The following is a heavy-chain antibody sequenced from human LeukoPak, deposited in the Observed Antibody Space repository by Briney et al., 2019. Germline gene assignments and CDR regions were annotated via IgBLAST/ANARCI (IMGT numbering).Heavy chain of an antibody. V-gene: IGHV1-2*02. J-gene: IGHJ5*02. CDR1: GYTFTGYY. Sequence: ASVKVSCKASGYTFTGYYMHWVRQAPGQGLEWMGWINPNSGGTNYAQKFQGRVTMTRDTSISPAYMELSRLRSDDTAVYYCAREDIVVVVAASTSNWFDPWGQGTLVTVSS. D-gene: IGHD2-15*01. CDR3: AREDIVVVVAASTSNWFDP. CDR2: INPNSGGT.